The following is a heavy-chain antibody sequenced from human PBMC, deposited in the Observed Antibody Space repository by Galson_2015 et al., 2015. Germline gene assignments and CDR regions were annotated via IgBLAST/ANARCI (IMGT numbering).Heavy chain of an antibody. D-gene: IGHD5-24*01. CDR2: ISDSGGST. V-gene: IGHV3-23*01. Sequence: SLRLSCAASGFTFSSYAMSWVRQAPGKGLERVSAISDSGGSTYYADSVKGRFTISRDNSKNTLYLQMNSLRAEDTALYYCAKGRDGYNYHHYYYGMDVWGQGTTVTVSS. CDR3: AKGRDGYNYHHYYYGMDV. J-gene: IGHJ6*02. CDR1: GFTFSSYA.